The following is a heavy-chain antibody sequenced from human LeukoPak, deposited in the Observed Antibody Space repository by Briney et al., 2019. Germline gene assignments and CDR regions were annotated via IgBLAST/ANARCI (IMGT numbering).Heavy chain of an antibody. D-gene: IGHD5-18*01. V-gene: IGHV3-30-3*01. CDR1: EFMLTNYA. Sequence: GGSLRLSCAASEFMLTNYAMHWVRQAPGKGLEWVAVISYHGTSKYYADSVKGRFTISRDISRNTLYLQMNSLRDEDTAVYYCARGPRYSYGTDFDYWGQGTLVTVSS. J-gene: IGHJ4*02. CDR2: ISYHGTSK. CDR3: ARGPRYSYGTDFDY.